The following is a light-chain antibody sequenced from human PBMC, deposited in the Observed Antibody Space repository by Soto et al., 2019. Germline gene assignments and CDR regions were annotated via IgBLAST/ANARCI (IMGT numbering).Light chain of an antibody. V-gene: IGLV1-40*01. CDR1: SSNIGARYD. CDR2: GNS. CDR3: QSYDSSLSAL. Sequence: QSVLTQPPSVSGAPGQRVTISCTGSSSNIGARYDVHWYQQLPGTAPKLLIYGNSNRPSGVPDRFSGSKSGTSASLAITWLQAEDEADYYCQSYDSSLSALFGTGTKLTVL. J-gene: IGLJ1*01.